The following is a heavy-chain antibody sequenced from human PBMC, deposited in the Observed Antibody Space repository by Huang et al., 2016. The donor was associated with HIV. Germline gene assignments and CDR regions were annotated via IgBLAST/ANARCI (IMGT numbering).Heavy chain of an antibody. D-gene: IGHD2-15*01. Sequence: QLQLQESGPGLVKPTETLSLTCTVSGGSISSSYYYWGWIRQPPGKGLEWIGTVYYLGRTYYNPSLKRRVAISAHTSNNQFSLRLSSVTAADTAVYYCARRQGYCSGGRCYTSFDPWGQGILVTVSS. CDR3: ARRQGYCSGGRCYTSFDP. J-gene: IGHJ5*02. V-gene: IGHV4-39*01. CDR2: VYYLGRT. CDR1: GGSISSSYYY.